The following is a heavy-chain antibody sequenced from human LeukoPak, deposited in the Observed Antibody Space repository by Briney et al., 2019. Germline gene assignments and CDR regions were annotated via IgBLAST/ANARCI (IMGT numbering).Heavy chain of an antibody. CDR3: AGDRGGGVFDY. D-gene: IGHD3-16*01. J-gene: IGHJ4*02. CDR1: GGSISSGVYY. Sequence: PSQTLSLTCTVSGGSISSGVYYWSWIRQHPGKGLEWIGYIHYSGSTYYNPSLKGRVTISVDTSNNQFSLKLTSVTAADTAVYYCAGDRGGGVFDYWGQGTLVTVSS. CDR2: IHYSGST. V-gene: IGHV4-31*03.